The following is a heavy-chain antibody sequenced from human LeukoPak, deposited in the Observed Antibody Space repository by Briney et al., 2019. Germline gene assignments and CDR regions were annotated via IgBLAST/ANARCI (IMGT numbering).Heavy chain of an antibody. CDR3: ARVYNDLWFGELYFDY. V-gene: IGHV3-30-3*01. J-gene: IGHJ4*02. CDR2: RSYDGSNK. CDR1: GFTFSSYA. D-gene: IGHD3-10*01. Sequence: PGRSLRLSCAASGFTFSSYAMHWVRQAPGKGLEWVAVRSYDGSNKYYADSVKGRFTISRDNSKNTLYLQMNSLRAEDTAVYYCARVYNDLWFGELYFDYWGQGTLVTVSS.